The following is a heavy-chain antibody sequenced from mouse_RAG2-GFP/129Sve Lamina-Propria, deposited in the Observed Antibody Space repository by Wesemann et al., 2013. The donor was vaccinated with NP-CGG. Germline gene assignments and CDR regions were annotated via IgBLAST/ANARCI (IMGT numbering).Heavy chain of an antibody. CDR2: INPNYGTT. CDR1: GYTFTDYY. V-gene: IGHV1-39*01. Sequence: EVQLQQSGPELVKPGASVKISCKASGYTFTDYYMNWVKQSHGKSLEWIGVINPNYGTTSYNQKFKGKATLTVDQSSSTAYMQLNSLTSEDSAVYYCARSGQLGELGLRDAYWGQGTLVTVSA. CDR3: ARSGQLGELGLRDAY. D-gene: IGHD3-1*01. J-gene: IGHJ3*01.